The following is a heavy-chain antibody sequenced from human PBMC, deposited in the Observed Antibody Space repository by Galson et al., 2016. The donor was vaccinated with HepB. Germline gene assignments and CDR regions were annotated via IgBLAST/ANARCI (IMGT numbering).Heavy chain of an antibody. D-gene: IGHD3-3*01. CDR3: ARGGGGFLQWPHGFDI. V-gene: IGHV4-4*01. J-gene: IGHJ3*02. CDR1: GGSISSSNW. CDR2: IYHSGST. Sequence: ETLSLTCAVSGGSISSSNWWSWVRQPPGKGLEWIGEIYHSGSTNYNPSLKSRVTISIDNSKNQFSLKLNSVTAADTAVYSWARGGGGFLQWPHGFDIWGQGTMVTVSS.